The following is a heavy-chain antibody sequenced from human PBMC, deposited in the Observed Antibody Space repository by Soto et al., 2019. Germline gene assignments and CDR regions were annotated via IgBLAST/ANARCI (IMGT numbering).Heavy chain of an antibody. CDR2: ISAHNGHT. J-gene: IGHJ4*02. CDR3: ARAESITATIYRYFGY. D-gene: IGHD2-21*01. CDR1: VYTFTSYG. Sequence: QVQLVQSGAEVKKPGASVKVSCKASVYTFTSYGFSWVRQAPGQGLEWMGWISAHNGHTNYAQKFQGRVNLTKETSPGNTYMEVRRLKTDHQALYYCARAESITATIYRYFGYWGQGTLVTVSA. V-gene: IGHV1-18*01.